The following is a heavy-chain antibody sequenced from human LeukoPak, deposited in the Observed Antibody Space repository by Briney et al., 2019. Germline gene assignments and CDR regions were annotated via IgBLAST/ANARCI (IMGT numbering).Heavy chain of an antibody. CDR3: ARGLDTYSSSWYDY. J-gene: IGHJ4*02. D-gene: IGHD6-13*01. V-gene: IGHV4-4*07. Sequence: KPSETLSLTCTVSGGSISSYYWSWIRQPAGKGLEWIGRIYTSGSTNYNPSLKSRVTMSVDTSKNQFSLKLSSVTAADTAVYYCARGLDTYSSSWYDYWGQGTLVTVSS. CDR2: IYTSGST. CDR1: GGSISSYY.